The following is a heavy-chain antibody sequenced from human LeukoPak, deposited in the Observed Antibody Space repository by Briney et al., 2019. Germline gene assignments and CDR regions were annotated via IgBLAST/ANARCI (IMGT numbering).Heavy chain of an antibody. D-gene: IGHD2-2*01. J-gene: IGHJ4*02. V-gene: IGHV3-30*18. CDR1: GFAFSSYG. Sequence: GGSLRLSCAASGFAFSSYGVHWVRQAPGKGLEWVAVISYDGSTEYYIDSVKGRFTISRDNSKNTLYLQMNSLRAGDTAVYYCAKETYSTSWQLDSWSEGTLVTVSS. CDR3: AKETYSTSWQLDS. CDR2: ISYDGSTE.